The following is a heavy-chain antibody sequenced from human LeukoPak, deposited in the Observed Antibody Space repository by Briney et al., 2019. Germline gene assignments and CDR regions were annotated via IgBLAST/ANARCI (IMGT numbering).Heavy chain of an antibody. CDR3: ARDQGNVDSSAWYLLGNAFDI. CDR2: IYYSGST. V-gene: IGHV4-30-4*07. D-gene: IGHD6-19*01. J-gene: IGHJ3*02. Sequence: PSQTLSLTCAVSGGSISSGGYSWSWIRQPPGKGLEWIGYIYYSGSTYYSPSLKSRVTISVDTSKNQFSLKLTSVTAADTAVYYCARDQGNVDSSAWYLLGNAFDIWGQGTMVSVSS. CDR1: GGSISSGGYS.